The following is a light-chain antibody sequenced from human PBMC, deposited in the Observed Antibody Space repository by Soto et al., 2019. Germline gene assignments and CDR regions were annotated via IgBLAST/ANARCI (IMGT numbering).Light chain of an antibody. CDR1: SSDVGSYNL. J-gene: IGLJ1*01. Sequence: QSAMTPLASVSGSPGQSITISCPGTSSDVGSYNLVSWYQQHPGKAPKLMIYEGSKRPSGVSNRFSGSKSGNTASLTISGLQAEDEADYYCCSYAGISTFDVFGTGTKVTVL. V-gene: IGLV2-23*03. CDR2: EGS. CDR3: CSYAGISTFDV.